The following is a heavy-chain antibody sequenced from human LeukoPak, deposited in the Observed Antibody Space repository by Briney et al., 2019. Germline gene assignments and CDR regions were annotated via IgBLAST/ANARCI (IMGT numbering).Heavy chain of an antibody. V-gene: IGHV4-59*01. J-gene: IGHJ6*02. CDR2: IYYSGTT. D-gene: IGHD4-17*01. Sequence: SETLSLTCTVSGGSISNYYWSWIRQPPGKGLEWIGYIYYSGTTNYNPSLKSRVTISVDTSKNQFSLQLSSATAADTAVYYCAREDPQTTVPEGMDVWGQGTTVTVSS. CDR1: GGSISNYY. CDR3: AREDPQTTVPEGMDV.